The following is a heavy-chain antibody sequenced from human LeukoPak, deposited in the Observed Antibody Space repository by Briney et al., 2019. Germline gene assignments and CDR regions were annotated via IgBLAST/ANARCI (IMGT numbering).Heavy chain of an antibody. Sequence: GGSLRLSCAASGFTFTSYGMHWVRQAPGKGLEWVAFISYDGSNKKYADSVKGRFTISRDNSKNTLYLQMNSLRAEDTAVFYCAKVRGTPYCANGVCSPYYYYAMEVWSQGTTVTVSS. CDR2: ISYDGSNK. CDR3: AKVRGTPYCANGVCSPYYYYAMEV. CDR1: GFTFTSYG. V-gene: IGHV3-30*18. J-gene: IGHJ6*02. D-gene: IGHD2-8*01.